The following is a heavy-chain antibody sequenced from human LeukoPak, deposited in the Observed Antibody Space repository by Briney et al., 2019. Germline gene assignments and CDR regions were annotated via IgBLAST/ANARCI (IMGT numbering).Heavy chain of an antibody. CDR2: INPNSGGA. V-gene: IGHV1-2*02. CDR1: GYTFTGYY. J-gene: IGHJ4*02. D-gene: IGHD3-3*01. Sequence: GAAGNLSCKASGYTFTGYYMHWVRHAPGQGLGWMGWINPNSGGANYAQKVQGRVTMTRDTAISTTYMELSRLSSDDKAVYYCARVLRPHNYDFWSGSLLYYFDYWGQGTLVTVSS. CDR3: ARVLRPHNYDFWSGSLLYYFDY.